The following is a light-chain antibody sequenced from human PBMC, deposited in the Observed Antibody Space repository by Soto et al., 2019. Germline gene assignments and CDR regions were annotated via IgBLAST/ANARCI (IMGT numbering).Light chain of an antibody. Sequence: EIVLTQSPGTLSLSPGERATLSCRSSQSVSSSYLAWYQQKPGQAPRLLIYDVSIRATGIPDRFSGSGSGTDFPLTISRLEPEDFAVYYCQQYGSSPTFGQGTKVEIK. J-gene: IGKJ1*01. CDR1: QSVSSSY. V-gene: IGKV3-20*01. CDR3: QQYGSSPT. CDR2: DVS.